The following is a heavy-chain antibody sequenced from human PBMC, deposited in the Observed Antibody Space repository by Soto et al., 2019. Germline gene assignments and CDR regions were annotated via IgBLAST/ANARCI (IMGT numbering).Heavy chain of an antibody. D-gene: IGHD3-3*01. Sequence: QLQLQESGPGLVKPSETLSLTCTVSGRSISSSSYYWGWIRQPPGKGLEWIGSIYYSGSTYYNPSLKSRVTISVDTSKNQFSLKLSSVTAADTAVYYCASFVYYYGMDVWGQGTTVTVSS. CDR2: IYYSGST. J-gene: IGHJ6*02. V-gene: IGHV4-39*01. CDR3: ASFVYYYGMDV. CDR1: GRSISSSSYY.